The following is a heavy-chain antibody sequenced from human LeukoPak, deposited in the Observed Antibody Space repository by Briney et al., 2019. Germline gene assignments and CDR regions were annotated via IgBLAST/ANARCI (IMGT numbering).Heavy chain of an antibody. Sequence: PSETLSLTCTVAGGSISTFYWSWIRQPPGXPLGWIGYIYYSGSANYNPSLKSRVTISVDTSKNQFSLKLSSVTAADTAGYYCARSYGSGNYFDYWGQGTLVTVSS. V-gene: IGHV4-59*01. J-gene: IGHJ4*02. D-gene: IGHD3-10*01. CDR3: ARSYGSGNYFDY. CDR2: IYYSGSA. CDR1: GGSISTFY.